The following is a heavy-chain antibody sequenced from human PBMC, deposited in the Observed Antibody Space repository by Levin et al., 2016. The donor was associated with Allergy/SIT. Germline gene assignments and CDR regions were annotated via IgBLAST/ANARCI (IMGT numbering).Heavy chain of an antibody. V-gene: IGHV4-4*07. Sequence: SETLSLTCTVSGVSISSYYWSWIRQPAGKGLEWIGRVFTGGGANYNPSLKSRVTMSVDTSENRVSLKLTSVTAADTAVYYCARGGRYSGQGGSLDFWGQGTLVTVSS. CDR1: GVSISSYY. CDR3: ARGGRYSGQGGSLDF. CDR2: VFTGGGA. D-gene: IGHD5-12*01. J-gene: IGHJ4*02.